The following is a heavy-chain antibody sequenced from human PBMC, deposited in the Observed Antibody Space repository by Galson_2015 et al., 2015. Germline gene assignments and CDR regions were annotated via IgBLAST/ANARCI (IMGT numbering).Heavy chain of an antibody. D-gene: IGHD2-21*01. CDR3: AREIIPETGAWFDP. J-gene: IGHJ5*02. Sequence: ETLSLTCAVSGGSISSYYWSWIRQPPGKGLEWIGYIYYSGSTNYNPSLKSRVTISVDTSKNQFSLQLSSVTAADTAVYYCAREIIPETGAWFDPRGQGTLVTVSS. CDR2: IYYSGST. CDR1: GGSISSYY. V-gene: IGHV4-59*01.